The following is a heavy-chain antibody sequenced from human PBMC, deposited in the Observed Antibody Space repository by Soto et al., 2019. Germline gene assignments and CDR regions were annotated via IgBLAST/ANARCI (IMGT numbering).Heavy chain of an antibody. CDR3: AKFTEPGYSSIWYYFEY. Sequence: GGSLRLSCVGSGFTFSGYSMAWFRQAPGRGLEWVASISSRSTNIDYADSVKGRFTISRDNAKNLVSLQMSSLRGEDTALYYCAKFTEPGYSSIWYYFEYWGQGTPVTV. CDR1: GFTFSGYS. V-gene: IGHV3-21*06. CDR2: ISSRSTNI. J-gene: IGHJ4*02. D-gene: IGHD6-19*01.